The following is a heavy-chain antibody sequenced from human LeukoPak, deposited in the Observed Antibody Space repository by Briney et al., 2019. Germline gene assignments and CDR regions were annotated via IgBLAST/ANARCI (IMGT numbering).Heavy chain of an antibody. CDR2: IYYSGST. V-gene: IGHV4-59*11. CDR1: GGSISSHY. Sequence: SETLSLTCTVSGGSISSHYWSWIRQPPGKGLEWIGYIYYSGSTNYNPSLKSRVTISVDTSKNQFSLKLSSVTAADTAVYYCARDKYQLPLGYYYYYMDVWGKGTTVTVSS. J-gene: IGHJ6*03. CDR3: ARDKYQLPLGYYYYYMDV. D-gene: IGHD2-2*01.